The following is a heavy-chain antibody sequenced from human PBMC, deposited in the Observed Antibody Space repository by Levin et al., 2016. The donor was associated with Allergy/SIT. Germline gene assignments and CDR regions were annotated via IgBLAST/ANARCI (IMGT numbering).Heavy chain of an antibody. V-gene: IGHV1-46*01. J-gene: IGHJ6*02. Sequence: ASVKVSCKASGYTFTSYYMHGVRQAPGQGLEWMGIINPSGGGTSYAQKFQGRVTMTRDTSTSTVYMVLSSLRSEDTAVYYCARNSGTNAMDVWGQGTTVTVSS. CDR2: INPSGGGT. CDR3: ARNSGTNAMDV. D-gene: IGHD1-26*01. CDR1: GYTFTSYY.